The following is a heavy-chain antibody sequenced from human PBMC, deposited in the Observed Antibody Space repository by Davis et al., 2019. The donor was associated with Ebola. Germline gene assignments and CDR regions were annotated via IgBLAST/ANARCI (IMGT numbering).Heavy chain of an antibody. J-gene: IGHJ4*02. V-gene: IGHV4-31*03. CDR3: ARGKDTSGYYSRYYFDY. Sequence: SETLSLTCTVSGGSISRGGYYWSWIRQHPGKGLEWIGYIYYSGSTYYNPSLKSRVTISVDTSKNQFSLKLSSVTAADTAVYYCARGKDTSGYYSRYYFDYWGQGTLVTVSS. D-gene: IGHD3-22*01. CDR2: IYYSGST. CDR1: GGSISRGGYY.